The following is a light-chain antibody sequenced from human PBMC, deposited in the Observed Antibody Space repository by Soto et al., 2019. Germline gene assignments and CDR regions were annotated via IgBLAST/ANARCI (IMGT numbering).Light chain of an antibody. V-gene: IGKV3-15*01. CDR1: QSVRSN. CDR2: GAS. CDR3: QQYNTWPPIT. Sequence: EIVMTQSPATLSVSPVERVTLSCRASQSVRSNLAWYQQKPGQAPRLLIYGASTRATGLPARLSGSGSGTDFTLTISSLQSEDFAVYYCQQYNTWPPITCGQGTRLEIK. J-gene: IGKJ5*01.